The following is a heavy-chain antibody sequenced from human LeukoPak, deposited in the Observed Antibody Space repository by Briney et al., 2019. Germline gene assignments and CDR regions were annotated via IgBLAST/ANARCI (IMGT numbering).Heavy chain of an antibody. CDR3: AKEGSAYYYDSSGSDY. CDR1: GFTFSSYS. CDR2: ISSSSSTI. D-gene: IGHD3-22*01. Sequence: GGSLRLSCAASGFTFSSYSMNWVRQAPGKGLEWVSYISSSSSTIYYADSVKGRFTISRDNSKNTLYLQMNSLRAEDTAVYYCAKEGSAYYYDSSGSDYWGQGTLVTVSS. J-gene: IGHJ4*02. V-gene: IGHV3-48*01.